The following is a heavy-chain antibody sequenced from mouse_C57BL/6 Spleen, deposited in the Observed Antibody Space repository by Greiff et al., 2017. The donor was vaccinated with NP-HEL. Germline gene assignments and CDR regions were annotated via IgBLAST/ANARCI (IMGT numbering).Heavy chain of an antibody. CDR3: ARFYDYDDPFDY. Sequence: VKLQESGPELVKPGASVKISCKASGYSFTSYYIHWVKQRPGQGLEWIGWIYPGSGNTKYNEKFKGKATLTADTSSSTAYMQLSSLTSEDSAVYYCARFYDYDDPFDYWGQGTTLTVSS. CDR1: GYSFTSYY. J-gene: IGHJ2*01. CDR2: IYPGSGNT. V-gene: IGHV1-66*01. D-gene: IGHD2-4*01.